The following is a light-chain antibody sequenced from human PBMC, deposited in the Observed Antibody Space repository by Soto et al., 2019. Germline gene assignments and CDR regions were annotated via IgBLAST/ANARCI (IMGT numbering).Light chain of an antibody. CDR1: ASDVGAYNY. CDR2: DVS. Sequence: QSALTQPASVSGYPGQSITISCTGTASDVGAYNYVSWYQQQPGKAPKVMIYDVSNRPSGVSHRFSGSKSGNTASLTISGLHAEDEADYYCNSYTSSSSVVFGGATKVTVL. CDR3: NSYTSSSSVV. V-gene: IGLV2-14*01. J-gene: IGLJ2*01.